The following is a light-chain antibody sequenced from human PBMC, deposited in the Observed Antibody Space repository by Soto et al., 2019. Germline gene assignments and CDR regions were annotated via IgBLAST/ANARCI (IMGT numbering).Light chain of an antibody. CDR3: QSADSSGTYV. CDR1: ALPKQY. CDR2: KDS. J-gene: IGLJ1*01. Sequence: SYELTQPPSVSVSPGQTARITCSGDALPKQYAYWYQQKPGQAPVLVIYKDSERPSGIPERFSGSSSGTTVTLTITGLQADDEADYSCQSADSSGTYVFGTGTKGTVL. V-gene: IGLV3-25*02.